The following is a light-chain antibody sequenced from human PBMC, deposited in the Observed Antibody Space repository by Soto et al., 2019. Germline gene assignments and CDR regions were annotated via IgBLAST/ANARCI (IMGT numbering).Light chain of an antibody. CDR3: AAWDDSLNALV. J-gene: IGLJ1*01. V-gene: IGLV1-44*01. CDR1: SSNIGSNT. CDR2: SNN. Sequence: QSVLTQPPSASGTPGQGVTISCSGSSSNIGSNTVSWYQQLPGTAPKLLIYSNNQRPSGVPDRFSGSKSGTSASLAISGLQSEDEADYYCAAWDDSLNALVFGTGTKLTVL.